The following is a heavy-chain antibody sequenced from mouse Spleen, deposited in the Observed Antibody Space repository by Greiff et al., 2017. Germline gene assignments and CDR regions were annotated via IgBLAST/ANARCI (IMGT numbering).Heavy chain of an antibody. CDR3: ASLYGSSLFAY. Sequence: EVQVVESGGDLVKPGGSLKLSCAASGFTFSSYGMSWVRQTPDKRLVWVATISSGGSYTYYPDSVKGRFTISRDNAKNTLYLQMSSLKSEDTAMYYCASLYGSSLFAYWGQGTLVTVSA. CDR2: ISSGGSYT. D-gene: IGHD1-1*01. V-gene: IGHV5-6*01. CDR1: GFTFSSYG. J-gene: IGHJ3*01.